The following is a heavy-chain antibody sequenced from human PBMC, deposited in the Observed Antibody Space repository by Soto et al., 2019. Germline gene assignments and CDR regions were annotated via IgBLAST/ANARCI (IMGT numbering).Heavy chain of an antibody. D-gene: IGHD2-8*01. CDR2: IDPSDSYT. V-gene: IGHV5-10-1*03. CDR3: ARSPVGYCTNGVCFPNDY. CDR1: GYSFTSYW. Sequence: EVQLVQSGAEVKKPGESLRISCKGSGYSFTSYWISWVRQMPGKGLEWMGRIDPSDSYTNYSPSFQGHVTISADKSISTAYLQWSSLKASDTAMYYCARSPVGYCTNGVCFPNDYWGQGTLVTVSS. J-gene: IGHJ4*02.